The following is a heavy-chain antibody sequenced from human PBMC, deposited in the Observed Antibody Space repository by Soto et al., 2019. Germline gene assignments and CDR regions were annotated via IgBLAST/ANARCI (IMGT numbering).Heavy chain of an antibody. J-gene: IGHJ4*02. CDR3: AKDLGGTRPPGY. CDR1: GFTFSSYG. CDR2: ISYDGHNK. Sequence: QVQLVESGGGVVQPGRSLRLSCAASGFTFSSYGMHWVRQAPGKGLEWVGVISYDGHNKYYADSVKGRFTISRVNSKNILYLQMNSLRPEDTAVYYCAKDLGGTRPPGYWGQGTLVTVSS. V-gene: IGHV3-30*18. D-gene: IGHD3-10*01.